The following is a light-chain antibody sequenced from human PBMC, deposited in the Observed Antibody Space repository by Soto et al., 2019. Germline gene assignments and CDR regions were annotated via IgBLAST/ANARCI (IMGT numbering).Light chain of an antibody. V-gene: IGLV2-14*01. Sequence: QPVLTQPASVSGSPGQSITISCTGTSSDVGGYDYVSWYQHHPGKAPKLMIYEVNNRPSGVSNRFSGSKSGNTASLTISGLQAEDEADYFCSSYTRTNTRVFGGGTKLTVL. CDR2: EVN. J-gene: IGLJ3*02. CDR3: SSYTRTNTRV. CDR1: SSDVGGYDY.